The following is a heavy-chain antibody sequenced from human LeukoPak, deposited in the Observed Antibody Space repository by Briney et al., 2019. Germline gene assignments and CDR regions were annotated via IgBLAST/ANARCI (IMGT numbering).Heavy chain of an antibody. CDR2: ISSTGSYI. D-gene: IGHD6-13*01. J-gene: IGHJ6*03. Sequence: GGSLRLSCAASGFTFNSYSMNWVRQAPGKGLEWVSSISSTGSYIYYADSVKGRFTISRDNAKNSLYLQMNSLRAEDTAVYYCARAAIAAARIYYYMDVWGKGTTVTVSS. V-gene: IGHV3-21*01. CDR3: ARAAIAAARIYYYMDV. CDR1: GFTFNSYS.